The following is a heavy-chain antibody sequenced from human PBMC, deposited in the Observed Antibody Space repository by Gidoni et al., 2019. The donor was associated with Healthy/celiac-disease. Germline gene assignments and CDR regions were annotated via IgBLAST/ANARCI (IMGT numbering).Heavy chain of an antibody. D-gene: IGHD3-10*01. J-gene: IGHJ3*01. Sequence: QVQLVQSGSELKKPGASVMVSCRASGYTFTTYAMNWVRQAPGQGLEWMGWINTNTGNPTYAQVFTGRFVFSLDTSVSTAYLQISSLKAEDTAVYFCARDRSDSYYSRHQIQDAFDFWGQGTMVTVSS. CDR2: INTNTGNP. CDR1: GYTFTTYA. CDR3: ARDRSDSYYSRHQIQDAFDF. V-gene: IGHV7-4-1*02.